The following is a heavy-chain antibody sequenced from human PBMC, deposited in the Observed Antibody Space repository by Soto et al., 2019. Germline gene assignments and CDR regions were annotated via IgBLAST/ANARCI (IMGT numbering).Heavy chain of an antibody. Sequence: QVQLQESGPGLVKPSQTLSLACTVSGGSISSGGYYWSWIRQHPGKGLEWIGYIYYLGSTYYNPSLKSRVTLSVGTSKKQFPLKLSSVTAADTAVYYCARFYMVRGVMSAFDIWGQGTMVTVSS. V-gene: IGHV4-31*03. CDR1: GGSISSGGYY. J-gene: IGHJ3*02. D-gene: IGHD3-10*01. CDR3: ARFYMVRGVMSAFDI. CDR2: IYYLGST.